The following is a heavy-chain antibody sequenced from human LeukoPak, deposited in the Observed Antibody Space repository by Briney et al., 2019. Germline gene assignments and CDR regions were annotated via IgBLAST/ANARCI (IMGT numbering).Heavy chain of an antibody. CDR1: GYTFTSYG. D-gene: IGHD2-15*01. Sequence: ASVKVSCKASGYTFTSYGISWVRQAPGQGLEWMGWISAYNGNTNSAQKLQGRATMTTDTSTSTAYMELRSLRSDDTAVYYCARDEWGLVVVAATPFDYWGQGILVTVSS. CDR3: ARDEWGLVVVAATPFDY. J-gene: IGHJ4*02. CDR2: ISAYNGNT. V-gene: IGHV1-18*01.